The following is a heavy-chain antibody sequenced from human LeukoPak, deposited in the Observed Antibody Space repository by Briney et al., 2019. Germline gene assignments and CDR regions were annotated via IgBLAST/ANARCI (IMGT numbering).Heavy chain of an antibody. J-gene: IGHJ4*02. Sequence: ASVKVSCKVSGYTLTELSMHWVRQAPGKGLEWVGGFDPEDGETIYAQKFQGIVTMTEDTSTDTAYMELSSLRSEDTAVYYCLVMSSGWYYFDYWGQGTLVTVSS. CDR2: FDPEDGET. V-gene: IGHV1-24*01. D-gene: IGHD6-19*01. CDR3: LVMSSGWYYFDY. CDR1: GYTLTELS.